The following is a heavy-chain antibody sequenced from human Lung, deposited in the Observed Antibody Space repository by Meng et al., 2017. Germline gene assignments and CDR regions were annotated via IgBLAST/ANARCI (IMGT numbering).Heavy chain of an antibody. Sequence: QGRLQQWGAGLLKPSGTLSLTCVVSGGSFIDYYWSWIRQPPGKGLEWIGEINHSGSTNYNPSLESRATISVDTSQNNLSLKLSSVTAADSAVYYCARGPTTMAHDFDYWGQGTLVTVSS. D-gene: IGHD4-11*01. J-gene: IGHJ4*02. CDR1: GGSFIDYY. CDR2: INHSGST. CDR3: ARGPTTMAHDFDY. V-gene: IGHV4-34*01.